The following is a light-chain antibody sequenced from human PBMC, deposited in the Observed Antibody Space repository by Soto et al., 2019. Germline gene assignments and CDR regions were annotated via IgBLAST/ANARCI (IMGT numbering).Light chain of an antibody. J-gene: IGKJ2*01. CDR1: QGISNY. CDR3: QQYHSYPYT. Sequence: DIQMTQSPSSLSASVGDTVTITCRASQGISNYLVWFQQKPGEAPKSLIYATSTLRSGVPSRFSGSGSGTGFTLTISSLQPEDLATYYCQQYHSYPYTFGQGTKLEIK. V-gene: IGKV1-16*01. CDR2: ATS.